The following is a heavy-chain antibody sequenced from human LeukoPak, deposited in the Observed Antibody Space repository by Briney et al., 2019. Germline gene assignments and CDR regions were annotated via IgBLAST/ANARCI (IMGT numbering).Heavy chain of an antibody. J-gene: IGHJ6*02. V-gene: IGHV3-43*02. CDR1: GFTFDDYA. D-gene: IGHD1-26*01. Sequence: QPGGSLRLSCAASGFTFDDYAMHWVRQAPGKGLEWVSLISGDGGSTYYADSVKGRFTISRDNSKNSLYLRMNSLRTEDTALYYCAGGSYYYYYYGMDVWGQGTTVTVSS. CDR2: ISGDGGST. CDR3: AGGSYYYYYYGMDV.